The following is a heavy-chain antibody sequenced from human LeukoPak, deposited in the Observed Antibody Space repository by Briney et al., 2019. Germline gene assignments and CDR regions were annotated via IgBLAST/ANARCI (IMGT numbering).Heavy chain of an antibody. D-gene: IGHD3-10*01. CDR3: AKARGVLIVDAFDV. CDR2: ISGYSGNT. V-gene: IGHV1-18*01. CDR1: GYTFSNFG. Sequence: GASVKVSCKASGYTFSNFGLNWVRQVPGQGLEWMGWISGYSGNTNYAQKFQGRVTLTTETSTSTAYMELRSLRSDDTAVYFCAKARGVLIVDAFDVWGQGTMVTVSS. J-gene: IGHJ3*01.